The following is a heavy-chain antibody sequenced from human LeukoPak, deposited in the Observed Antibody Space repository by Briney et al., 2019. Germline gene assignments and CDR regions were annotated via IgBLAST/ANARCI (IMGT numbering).Heavy chain of an antibody. CDR2: IYHSGST. V-gene: IGHV4-30-2*01. D-gene: IGHD6-13*01. CDR3: ARVRYSSSWPDAFDI. Sequence: SQTLSLTCAVSGGSISSGGYSWSWIRQPPGKGLEWIGYIYHSGSTYYNPSLKSRVTISVDRSKNQFSLKLSSVTAADTAVYYCARVRYSSSWPDAFDIWGQGTMVTVSS. CDR1: GGSISSGGYS. J-gene: IGHJ3*02.